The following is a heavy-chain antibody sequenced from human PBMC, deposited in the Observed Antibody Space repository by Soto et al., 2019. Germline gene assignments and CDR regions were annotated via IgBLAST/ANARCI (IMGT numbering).Heavy chain of an antibody. Sequence: ASVNVSCKASGYTFTSYGISWVRQAPGQGLEWMGWISAYNGNTNYAQKLQGRVTMTTDTSTSTAYMELRSLRSDDTAVYYCARVGVDDFWSGYYANYYYGMDVWGQGTTVTVSS. V-gene: IGHV1-18*01. CDR3: ARVGVDDFWSGYYANYYYGMDV. D-gene: IGHD3-3*01. CDR2: ISAYNGNT. J-gene: IGHJ6*02. CDR1: GYTFTSYG.